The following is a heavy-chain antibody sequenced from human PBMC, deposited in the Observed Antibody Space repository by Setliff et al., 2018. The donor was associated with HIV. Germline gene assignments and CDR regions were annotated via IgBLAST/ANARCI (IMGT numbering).Heavy chain of an antibody. J-gene: IGHJ5*02. V-gene: IGHV1-46*01. CDR2: INPSGGSA. CDR1: GYTFTSYY. CDR3: ARSLGGLAVPSKNYFDP. Sequence: ASVKVSCKASGYTFTSYYMHWVRQAPGQGLEWMGIINPSGGSAGYAEKFRGRVTMTRDTSTTTVYMELSGLRSEDTAVYFCARSLGGLAVPSKNYFDPWGQGTLVTVSS. D-gene: IGHD1-7*01.